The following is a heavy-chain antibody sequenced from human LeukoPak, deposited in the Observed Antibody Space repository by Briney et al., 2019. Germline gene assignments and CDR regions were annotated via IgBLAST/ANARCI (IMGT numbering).Heavy chain of an antibody. CDR1: GGSFSGYY. D-gene: IGHD5-12*01. CDR3: AKDMALSGYDYYYYGMDV. CDR2: ISGSGGST. Sequence: PSETLSLTCAVYGGSFSGYYWSWVRQAPGKGLEWVSAISGSGGSTYYADSVKGRFTISRDNSKNTLYLQMNSLRAEDTAVYYCAKDMALSGYDYYYYGMDVWGQGTTVTVSS. J-gene: IGHJ6*02. V-gene: IGHV3-23*01.